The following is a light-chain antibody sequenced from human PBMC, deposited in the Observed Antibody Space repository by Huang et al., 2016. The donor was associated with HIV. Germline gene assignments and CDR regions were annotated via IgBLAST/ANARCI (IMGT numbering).Light chain of an antibody. V-gene: IGKV1-39*01. CDR1: QRISDY. Sequence: DIQMTQSPSSLSASVGDRVTITCRASQRISDYVNWYQQKPGKAPKLLISGASSLQSGVPSSVSGSGSGTDFTPTISSLKPEDFATYYCQQSYSTPLFTFGPGTKVDIK. CDR2: GAS. J-gene: IGKJ3*01. CDR3: QQSYSTPLFT.